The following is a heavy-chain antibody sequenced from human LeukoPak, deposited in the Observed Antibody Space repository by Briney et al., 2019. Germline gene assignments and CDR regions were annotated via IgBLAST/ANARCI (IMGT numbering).Heavy chain of an antibody. D-gene: IGHD4-17*01. J-gene: IGHJ4*02. CDR3: ARGYGDYVEPHFDS. CDR2: ISAYNGNT. CDR1: GYTFSSYG. V-gene: IGHV1-18*01. Sequence: GAPVKVSCKTSGYTFSSYGINWVRQAPGQGLEWMGWISAYNGNTNSAQKFQGRVTMTTDTSTSTAYMELRSLRYDDTAVYYCARGYGDYVEPHFDSWGQGTLVTVSS.